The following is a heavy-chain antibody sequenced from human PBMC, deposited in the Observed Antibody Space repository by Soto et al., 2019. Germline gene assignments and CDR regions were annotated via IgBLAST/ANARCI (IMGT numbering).Heavy chain of an antibody. V-gene: IGHV1-69*12. Sequence: QVQLVQSGAEVKKPGSSVKVSCKASGGTFSSYAISWVRQAPGQGLEWMGGIIPIFGTANYAQKFQDRVTITADESTSTAYMELSSLRSAETAVYYWAREVVVAATGWFDPWGQGTLVTVSS. CDR2: IIPIFGTA. J-gene: IGHJ5*02. D-gene: IGHD2-15*01. CDR3: AREVVVAATGWFDP. CDR1: GGTFSSYA.